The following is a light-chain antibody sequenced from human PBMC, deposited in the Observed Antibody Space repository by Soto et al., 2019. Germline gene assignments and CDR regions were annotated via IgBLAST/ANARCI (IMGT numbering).Light chain of an antibody. Sequence: DIQMTQSPSSLSASVVDRISITCRASQSVSSYLNWYQQKPGKAPRLLIYAASHLQTGVPSRFRGTGSATHFTLTISSLQPEDFATYYCQQSYRAVTFGQGTRLEI. CDR1: QSVSSY. J-gene: IGKJ5*01. CDR2: AAS. CDR3: QQSYRAVT. V-gene: IGKV1-39*01.